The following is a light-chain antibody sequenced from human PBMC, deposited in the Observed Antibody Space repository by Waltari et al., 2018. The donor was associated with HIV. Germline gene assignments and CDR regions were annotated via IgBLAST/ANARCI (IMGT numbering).Light chain of an antibody. CDR2: DDS. CDR1: AIGIKR. CDR3: QVWETSSDLRLWV. J-gene: IGLJ3*02. Sequence: SHVLTQSSSVPVAPGPTVRITSGSNAIGIKRVQWYLQKPGQAPELLVYDDSDRPSGIPERFSGSNSGNAATLTISRVEVGDEADYFCQVWETSSDLRLWVFGGGSRLTVL. V-gene: IGLV3-21*02.